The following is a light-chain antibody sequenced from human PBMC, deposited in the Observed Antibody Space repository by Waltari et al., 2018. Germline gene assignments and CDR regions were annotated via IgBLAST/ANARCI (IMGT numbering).Light chain of an antibody. Sequence: EIVLTQSPGTLSLSLGERATVSCRASQSVSRALAWYQQKPGQAPRLLIYGASTRATGIPDRFSGSGSGTDFSLTISRVEPDDFAVYYCQHYLRLPVTFGQGTTVEI. CDR1: QSVSRA. V-gene: IGKV3-20*01. J-gene: IGKJ1*01. CDR2: GAS. CDR3: QHYLRLPVT.